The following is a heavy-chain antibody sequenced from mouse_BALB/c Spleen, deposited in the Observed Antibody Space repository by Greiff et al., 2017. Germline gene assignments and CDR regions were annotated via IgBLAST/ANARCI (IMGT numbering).Heavy chain of an antibody. D-gene: IGHD2-3*01. V-gene: IGHV1S22*01. CDR2: IYPGSGST. Sequence: LQQPGSELVRPGASVKLSCKASGYTFTSYWMHWVKQRPGQGLEWIGNIYPGSGSTNYDEKFKSKATLTVDTSSSTAYMQLSSLTSEDSAVYYCTRSYDGYSQFAYWGQGTLVTVSA. CDR3: TRSYDGYSQFAY. J-gene: IGHJ3*01. CDR1: GYTFTSYW.